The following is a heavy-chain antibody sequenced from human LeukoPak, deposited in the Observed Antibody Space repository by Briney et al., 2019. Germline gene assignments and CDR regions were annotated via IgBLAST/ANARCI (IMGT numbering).Heavy chain of an antibody. D-gene: IGHD6-13*01. J-gene: IGHJ5*02. Sequence: SVKVSCKASGGTFTSYAISWVRQAPGQGLEWMGRIIPIFGIANYAQKFQGRVTITADKSTSTAYMELSSLRSEDTAVYYCARDTAAGGSNWFDPWGQGTLVTVSS. CDR1: GGTFTSYA. CDR3: ARDTAAGGSNWFDP. CDR2: IIPIFGIA. V-gene: IGHV1-69*04.